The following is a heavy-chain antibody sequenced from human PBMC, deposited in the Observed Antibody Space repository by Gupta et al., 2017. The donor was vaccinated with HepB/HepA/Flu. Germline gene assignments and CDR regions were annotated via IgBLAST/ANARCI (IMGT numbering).Heavy chain of an antibody. J-gene: IGHJ5*01. CDR3: VGETPSAFWFES. V-gene: IGHV1-46*01. CDR1: GYTFTRYH. CDR2: IKVDGETR. Sequence: QGQLVQSGSEVRKPGASVKVSCRTSGYTFTRYHIHWVRQAPGQGLEWMGMIKVDGETRCCAQKFQGRVTITRDTAINTIYMELSSLRSEDTAVYSCVGETPSAFWFESWGQGTLVTVS.